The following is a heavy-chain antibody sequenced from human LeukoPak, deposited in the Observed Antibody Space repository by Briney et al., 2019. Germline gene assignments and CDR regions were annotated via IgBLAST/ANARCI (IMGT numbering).Heavy chain of an antibody. Sequence: ASVKVSCKGSGYTFTNFGVTWVRQAPGQGLEWVGWISGYDGKTRYAQKLQGRVTMTTDISTTTPHMELRSLRSDDTAVYYCARVAYTKVFDPWGQGTLVTVSS. CDR1: GYTFTNFG. V-gene: IGHV1-18*01. CDR3: ARVAYTKVFDP. D-gene: IGHD2-21*01. CDR2: ISGYDGKT. J-gene: IGHJ5*02.